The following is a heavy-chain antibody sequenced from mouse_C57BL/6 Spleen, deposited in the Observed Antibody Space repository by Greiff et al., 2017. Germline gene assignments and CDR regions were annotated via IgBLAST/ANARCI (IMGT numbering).Heavy chain of an antibody. J-gene: IGHJ3*01. CDR1: GYTFTSYW. V-gene: IGHV1-69*01. Sequence: VQLQQPGAELVMPGASVKLSCKASGYTFTSYWMHWVKQRPGQGLEWIGEIDPSDSYTNYNQKFKGKSTLTVDKSSSTAYMQLSSLPSVDSAVYYCARYYYGWFAYWGQGTLVTVSA. D-gene: IGHD1-1*01. CDR3: ARYYYGWFAY. CDR2: IDPSDSYT.